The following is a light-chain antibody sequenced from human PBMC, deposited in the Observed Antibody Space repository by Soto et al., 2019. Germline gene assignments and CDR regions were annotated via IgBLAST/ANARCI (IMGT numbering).Light chain of an antibody. J-gene: IGKJ1*01. CDR3: QQYSNSLWT. Sequence: EIVLTQSPATLSLSPGESATLSCRASQSVTKYLVWYQQKPGQAPRLLISGASSRATGIPDRFSGSGSGTDFTLTISRLEPEDFAVYYCQQYSNSLWTFGQGTKVDIK. V-gene: IGKV3-20*01. CDR2: GAS. CDR1: QSVTKY.